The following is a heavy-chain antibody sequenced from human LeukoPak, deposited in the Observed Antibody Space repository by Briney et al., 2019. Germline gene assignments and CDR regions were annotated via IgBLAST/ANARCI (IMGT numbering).Heavy chain of an antibody. Sequence: PGGSLRLSCAASGFTVSSNYISWVRQAPGKGLEWVSVIYSGGSTYYADSVKGRFTISRDNSKNTLYLQMNSLRAEDTAVYYCARDWIEFRMATRPYYYYYGMDVWGQGTTVTVSS. D-gene: IGHD5-24*01. CDR1: GFTVSSNY. V-gene: IGHV3-66*01. CDR3: ARDWIEFRMATRPYYYYYGMDV. CDR2: IYSGGST. J-gene: IGHJ6*02.